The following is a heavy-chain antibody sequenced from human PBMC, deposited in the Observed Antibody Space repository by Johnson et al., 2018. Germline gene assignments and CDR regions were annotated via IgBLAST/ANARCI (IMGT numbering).Heavy chain of an antibody. J-gene: IGHJ6*03. CDR3: AKEVRLHNSGYSYDVDV. CDR1: GFTFSSYS. V-gene: IGHV3-21*01. Sequence: EVQLVESGGGLVKPGGSLRLSCAASGFTFSSYSMNWVRQAPGKGLEWVSSISSSSSYIYYADSVKGRFTISRENAKNSLYLQMNSLRAEDPAVYYCAKEVRLHNSGYSYDVDVWGKGTTVTVS. CDR2: ISSSSSYI. D-gene: IGHD3-22*01.